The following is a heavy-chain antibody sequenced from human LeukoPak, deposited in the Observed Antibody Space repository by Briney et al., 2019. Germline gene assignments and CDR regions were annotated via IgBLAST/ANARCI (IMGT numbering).Heavy chain of an antibody. D-gene: IGHD5-12*01. CDR2: ISYDGSNK. CDR3: ARAATDSGYVNDAFDI. Sequence: GRSLRLSCAASGFTFSSYAMHWVRQAPGKGLEWVAVISYDGSNKDYADSVKGRFTISRDNSKNTLYLQMDSLRAEDTAVYYCARAATDSGYVNDAFDIWGQGTMVTVSS. V-gene: IGHV3-30-3*01. CDR1: GFTFSSYA. J-gene: IGHJ3*02.